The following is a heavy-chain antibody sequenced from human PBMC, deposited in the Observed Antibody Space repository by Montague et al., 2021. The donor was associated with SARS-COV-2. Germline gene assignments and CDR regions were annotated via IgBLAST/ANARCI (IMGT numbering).Heavy chain of an antibody. CDR2: TIYTGSAWYN. D-gene: IGHD2-2*01. V-gene: IGHV6-1*01. J-gene: IGHJ4*02. CDR1: GDSVSTYGVA. Sequence: CAISGDSVSTYGVAWDWIRQSPSRGLEWLGMTIYTGSAWYNEYAESVKGRITIDPDTSKHQFSLHLNSVTPEDTAVYYCARIPVGSKYYFDFWGQGTLVTVSS. CDR3: ARIPVGSKYYFDF.